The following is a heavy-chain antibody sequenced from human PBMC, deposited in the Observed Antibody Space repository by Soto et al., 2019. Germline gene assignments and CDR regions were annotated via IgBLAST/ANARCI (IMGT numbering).Heavy chain of an antibody. V-gene: IGHV1-69*01. CDR3: ATPLAYAMRGWVGLDV. Sequence: QVQLVQSGAEVKKPGSSVKVSCKASGGTFSSYVIGWVRQAPGQGLEWMGGIISIFGTTHYAQRFQGRVTITADESPSTAYMELSSLRSEDTAVYYCATPLAYAMRGWVGLDVWGQGTTVTVSS. CDR2: IISIFGTT. CDR1: GGTFSSYV. J-gene: IGHJ6*02. D-gene: IGHD2-8*01.